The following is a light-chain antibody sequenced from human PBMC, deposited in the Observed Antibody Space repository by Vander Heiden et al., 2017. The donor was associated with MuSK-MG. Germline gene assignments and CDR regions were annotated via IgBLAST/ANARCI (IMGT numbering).Light chain of an antibody. Sequence: DIQMTQSPSSLSASVGDRVTITCRASQSISTYLNWYQQKPGKAPNLLIYAASSLQSGVPSRVSGSGSGTDFTLTITSLQPEDFATYYCQQSYSIPQTFGQGTKVEIK. J-gene: IGKJ1*01. CDR3: QQSYSIPQT. CDR1: QSISTY. CDR2: AAS. V-gene: IGKV1-39*01.